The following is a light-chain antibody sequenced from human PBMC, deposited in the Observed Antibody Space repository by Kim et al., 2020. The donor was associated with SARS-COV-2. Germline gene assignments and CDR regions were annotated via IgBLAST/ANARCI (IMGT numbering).Light chain of an antibody. J-gene: IGKJ1*01. CDR2: KAS. V-gene: IGKV1-5*03. CDR3: QQYHSSLWT. CDR1: QSIGIW. Sequence: ASVGDRVTITCRASQSIGIWLAWYQQKPGKAPKVLVYKASSLERGVPSRFSGTGSGTEFTITISSLQPDDFATYHCQQYHSSLWTFGQGTKVDIK.